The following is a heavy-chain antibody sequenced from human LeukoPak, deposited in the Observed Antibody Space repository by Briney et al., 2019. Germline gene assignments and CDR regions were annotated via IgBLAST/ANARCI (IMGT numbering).Heavy chain of an antibody. CDR1: GYTFTRYA. CDR2: INMYTANP. V-gene: IGHV7-4-1*01. D-gene: IGHD3-16*01. CDR3: ARHDNDDDFDY. Sequence: ASVQVSCKASGYTFTRYAINWLRQAPGQGLEWMGWINMYTANPAYAQGFTERFVFSLDTSVTTAYLQIGNLKTEDTAVYYCARHDNDDDFDYWGQGTLVTVSS. J-gene: IGHJ4*02.